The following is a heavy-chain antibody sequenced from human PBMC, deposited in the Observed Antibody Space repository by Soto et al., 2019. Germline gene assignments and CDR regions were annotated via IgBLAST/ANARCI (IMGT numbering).Heavy chain of an antibody. Sequence: SETLSLTCTASGGSISSGGYYWSWIRQHPGKGLEWIGYIYYSGSTYYNPSLKSRVTISVDTSKNQFSLKLSSVTAADTAVYYCARMSRGAAAAFDDWGQGTLVTVSS. V-gene: IGHV4-31*03. CDR2: IYYSGST. CDR1: GGSISSGGYY. CDR3: ARMSRGAAAAFDD. J-gene: IGHJ4*02. D-gene: IGHD6-13*01.